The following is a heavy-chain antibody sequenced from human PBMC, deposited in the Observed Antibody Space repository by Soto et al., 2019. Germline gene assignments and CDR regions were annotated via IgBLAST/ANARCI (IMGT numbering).Heavy chain of an antibody. CDR2: IIPIFGTA. Sequence: ASVKVSCKASGGTFSSYAISWVRQAPGQGLEWMGGIIPIFGTANYAQKFQGRVTITADESTSTAYMELSSLRSEDTAVYYCAALRYSGYEREAGYYYGMDVWGQGTTVTVS. D-gene: IGHD5-12*01. CDR1: GGTFSSYA. CDR3: AALRYSGYEREAGYYYGMDV. V-gene: IGHV1-69*13. J-gene: IGHJ6*02.